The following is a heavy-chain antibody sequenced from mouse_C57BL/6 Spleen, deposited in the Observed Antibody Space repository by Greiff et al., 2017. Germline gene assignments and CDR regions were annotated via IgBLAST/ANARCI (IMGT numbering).Heavy chain of an antibody. CDR3: ARWGDSSGY. J-gene: IGHJ2*01. CDR2: IDPSDSYT. CDR1: GYTFTSYW. V-gene: IGHV1-59*01. Sequence: VQLQQPGAELVRPGTSVKLSCKASGYTFTSYWMHWVKQRPGQGLEWIGVIDPSDSYTNYNQKFKGKATLTVDTSSSTAYMQLSSLTSEDSAVYYCARWGDSSGYWGQGTTLTVSS. D-gene: IGHD3-2*02.